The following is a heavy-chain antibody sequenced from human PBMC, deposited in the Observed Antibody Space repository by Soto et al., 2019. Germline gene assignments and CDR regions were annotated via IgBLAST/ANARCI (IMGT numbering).Heavy chain of an antibody. CDR2: ISYDGSNK. D-gene: IGHD6-19*01. J-gene: IGHJ6*02. CDR1: GFTFSSYG. CDR3: AKDLHEYSSGWYGMDV. Sequence: QVQLVESGGGVVQPGRSLRLSCAASGFTFSSYGMHWVRQAPGKGLEWVAVISYDGSNKYYADSVKGRFTISRDNSKNTLYLQKNSLRADDTAVYYCAKDLHEYSSGWYGMDVWGQGTTVTVSS. V-gene: IGHV3-30*18.